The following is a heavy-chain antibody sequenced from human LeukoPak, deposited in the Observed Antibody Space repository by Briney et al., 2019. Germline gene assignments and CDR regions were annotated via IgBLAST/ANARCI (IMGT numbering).Heavy chain of an antibody. D-gene: IGHD1-26*01. Sequence: GESLKISCKGSGDSFNTYWIAWVRQMPGKGLEWMGIVQPSDSDTRYSPSFEGQVTFSVDKSITAAYLQWNSLKASDTAMYYCARHIGATANFDSWGQGTLVTVSS. CDR2: VQPSDSDT. J-gene: IGHJ4*02. CDR1: GDSFNTYW. CDR3: ARHIGATANFDS. V-gene: IGHV5-51*01.